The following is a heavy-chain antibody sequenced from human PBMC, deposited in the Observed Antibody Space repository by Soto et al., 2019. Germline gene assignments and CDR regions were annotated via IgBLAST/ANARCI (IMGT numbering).Heavy chain of an antibody. CDR2: IYPGDSDT. CDR1: GYVFTNYW. J-gene: IGHJ4*01. CDR3: ASLANIFDFDN. Sequence: GESLKISWQGSGYVFTNYWIGWVRQMPGKGLEWMGIIYPGDSDTRYSPSFQGQVTIAADKSISTAYLQWSSLKASDTAMYYCASLANIFDFDNWGHGTLVTVSS. D-gene: IGHD2-21*01. V-gene: IGHV5-51*01.